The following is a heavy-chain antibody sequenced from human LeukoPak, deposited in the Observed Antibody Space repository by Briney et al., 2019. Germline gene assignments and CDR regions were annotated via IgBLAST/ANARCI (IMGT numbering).Heavy chain of an antibody. J-gene: IGHJ4*02. D-gene: IGHD2-2*01. CDR1: GVSFSSYY. Sequence: SESLSLTCAVYGVSFSSYYWSWMRQPPGKGLEWIGEINHSGSTNYNPSLKSRVTISVDTSKNQFSLKLSSVTAADTAVYYCARGPYQLLSKIFDYWGQGTLVTVSS. CDR3: ARGPYQLLSKIFDY. V-gene: IGHV4-34*01. CDR2: INHSGST.